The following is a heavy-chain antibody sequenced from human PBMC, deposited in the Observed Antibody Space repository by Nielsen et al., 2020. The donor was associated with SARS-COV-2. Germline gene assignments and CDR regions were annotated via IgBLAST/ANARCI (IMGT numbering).Heavy chain of an antibody. CDR3: AGPSDYYYYGMDV. CDR2: IKQDGSEK. J-gene: IGHJ6*02. V-gene: IGHV3-7*01. Sequence: GGSLRLSCAASGFTFSSYWMSWVRQAPGKGLEWVANIKQDGSEKYYVDSVKGRFTISRDNAKNSLYLQMYSLRAEDTAVYYCAGPSDYYYYGMDVWGQGTTVTVSS. CDR1: GFTFSSYW. D-gene: IGHD3-10*01.